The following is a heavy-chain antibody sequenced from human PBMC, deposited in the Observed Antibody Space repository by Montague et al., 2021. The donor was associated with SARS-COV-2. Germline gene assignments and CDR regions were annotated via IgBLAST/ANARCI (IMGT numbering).Heavy chain of an antibody. CDR3: ARGGGQRFRAFES. Sequence: SETLSLTCNVSGDSITSNYWWSWLRQPPGKGLEWIGEIYHTGSTNFNPSLKSRVTMSVDKSKKFFSLSLRSVTAADTATYYCARGGGQRFRAFESWGQGTLVTISS. CDR2: IYHTGST. V-gene: IGHV4-4*02. J-gene: IGHJ4*02. CDR1: GDSITSNYW. D-gene: IGHD3-16*01.